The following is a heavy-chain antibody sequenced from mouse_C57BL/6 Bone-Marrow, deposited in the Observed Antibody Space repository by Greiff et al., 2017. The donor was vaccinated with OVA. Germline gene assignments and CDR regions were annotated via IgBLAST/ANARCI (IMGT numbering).Heavy chain of an antibody. Sequence: VQLQQSGAELMKPGASVKLSCKATGYTFTGYWIEWVKQRPGHGLEWIGEILPGRGSTNYNEKFKGKATFTADTSSNTAYMQLSSLTTEDSAIYYCASLLYPAYFDYWGQGTTLTVSS. V-gene: IGHV1-9*01. CDR1: GYTFTGYW. J-gene: IGHJ2*01. CDR3: ASLLYPAYFDY. CDR2: ILPGRGST.